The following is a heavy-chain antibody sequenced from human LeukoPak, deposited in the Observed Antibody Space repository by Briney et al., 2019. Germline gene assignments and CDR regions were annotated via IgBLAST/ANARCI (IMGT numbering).Heavy chain of an antibody. CDR3: TSATFEVGGAVDY. V-gene: IGHV3-30-3*01. CDR1: GFTFSRCT. CDR2: ISKDGTTL. J-gene: IGHJ4*02. D-gene: IGHD3-3*01. Sequence: GGSLRLSCAASGFTFSRCTMRWVRQAPGKGLEWVALISKDGTTLNYAASVKGRFTISRDNSNNMLYLQMNSLRTEDTAVYYCTSATFEVGGAVDYWGQGTLVTVSS.